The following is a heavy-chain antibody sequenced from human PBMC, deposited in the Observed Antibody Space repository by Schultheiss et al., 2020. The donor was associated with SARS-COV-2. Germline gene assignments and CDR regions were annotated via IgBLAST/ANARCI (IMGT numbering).Heavy chain of an antibody. CDR3: ARSYGSGSYLTPNFDY. D-gene: IGHD3-10*01. J-gene: IGHJ4*02. CDR2: IYHSGST. V-gene: IGHV4-38-2*02. Sequence: GSLRLSCTVSGYSISSGYYWGWIRQPPGKGLEWIGSIYHSGSTYYNPSLKSRVTISVDTSKNQFSLKLSSVTAADTAVYYCARSYGSGSYLTPNFDYWGQGTLVTVSS. CDR1: GYSISSGYY.